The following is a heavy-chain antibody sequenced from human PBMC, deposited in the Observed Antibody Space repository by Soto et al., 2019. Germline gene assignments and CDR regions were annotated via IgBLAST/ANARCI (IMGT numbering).Heavy chain of an antibody. V-gene: IGHV1-2*04. D-gene: IGHD2-2*01. CDR1: GYTFTGYG. Sequence: ASVKVSCKASGYTFTGYGMHWVRQAPGQGLEWMGWISPNSGDTNYAQKFQGWVTMTRDTSISTAYMELSRLRSDDTAVYYCARTHCSSISCYVGSWDYWGQGTLVTVSS. CDR2: ISPNSGDT. CDR3: ARTHCSSISCYVGSWDY. J-gene: IGHJ4*02.